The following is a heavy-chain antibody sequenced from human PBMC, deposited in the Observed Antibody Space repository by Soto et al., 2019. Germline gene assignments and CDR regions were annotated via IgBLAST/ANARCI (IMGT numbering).Heavy chain of an antibody. CDR3: ASKFGESLADAFDI. CDR1: NASISSRKW. V-gene: IGHV4-4*02. J-gene: IGHJ3*02. Sequence: PSETLSLTCTVSNASISSRKWWTWVRQTPGKGLEWIGEIYHSGSINHNPSLKSRVTMSVDKSNNQFSLKMTSVTAADTAVYYCASKFGESLADAFDIWGQGTVVTVSS. D-gene: IGHD3-10*01. CDR2: IYHSGSI.